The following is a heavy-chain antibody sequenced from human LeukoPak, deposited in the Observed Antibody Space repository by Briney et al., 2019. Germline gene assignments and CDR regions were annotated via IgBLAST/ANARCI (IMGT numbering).Heavy chain of an antibody. J-gene: IGHJ6*03. D-gene: IGHD3-16*02. Sequence: PSETLSLTCAVYGGSFGGYYWSWIRQPPGKGLEWIGEINHSGSTNYNPSLKIRVTISADTPKNQFSLKLSSVTAADTAVYYCARSNSGLRLGELSLYYYYYYMDVWGKGTTVTVSS. CDR3: ARSNSGLRLGELSLYYYYYYMDV. CDR1: GGSFGGYY. CDR2: INHSGST. V-gene: IGHV4-34*01.